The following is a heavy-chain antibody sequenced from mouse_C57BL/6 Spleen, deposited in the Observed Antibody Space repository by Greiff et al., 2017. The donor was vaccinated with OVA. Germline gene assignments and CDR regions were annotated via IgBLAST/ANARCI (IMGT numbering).Heavy chain of an antibody. V-gene: IGHV1-64*01. CDR3: ARSGDYDAMDD. CDR1: GYTFTSYW. CDR2: IHPNSGST. D-gene: IGHD3-1*01. Sequence: VQLQQPGAELVKPGASVKLSCKASGYTFTSYWMHWVKQRPGQGLEWIGMIHPNSGSTNYNEKFKSKATLTVDTSSSTAYMQLSSLTSEDSAVYCCARSGDYDAMDDWGQGTSVTVSS. J-gene: IGHJ4*01.